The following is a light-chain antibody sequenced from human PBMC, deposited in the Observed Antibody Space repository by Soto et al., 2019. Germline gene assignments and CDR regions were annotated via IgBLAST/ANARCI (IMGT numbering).Light chain of an antibody. J-gene: IGLJ1*01. Sequence: QAVVTQPPSASGTPGQRVTISCSGSSSNIGSNYVYWYQQLPGTAPKLLIYRNNQRPSGVPDRFSGSKSGTSASLAISGLRSEDEADYYCAAWDDILSGFYVFGTGTKLTVL. CDR3: AAWDDILSGFYV. V-gene: IGLV1-47*01. CDR2: RNN. CDR1: SSNIGSNY.